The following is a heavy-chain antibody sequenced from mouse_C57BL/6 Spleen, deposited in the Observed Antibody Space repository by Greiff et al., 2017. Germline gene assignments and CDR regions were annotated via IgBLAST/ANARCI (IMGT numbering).Heavy chain of an antibody. CDR3: ARIYYDYAWFAY. V-gene: IGHV5-6*01. J-gene: IGHJ3*01. CDR2: ISSGGSYT. Sequence: EVQGVESGGDLVKPGGSLKLSCAASGFTFSSYGMSWVRQTPDKRLEWVATISSGGSYTYYPDSVKGRFTISRDNAKNTLYLQMSSLKSEDTAMYYGARIYYDYAWFAYWGQGTLVTVSA. CDR1: GFTFSSYG. D-gene: IGHD2-4*01.